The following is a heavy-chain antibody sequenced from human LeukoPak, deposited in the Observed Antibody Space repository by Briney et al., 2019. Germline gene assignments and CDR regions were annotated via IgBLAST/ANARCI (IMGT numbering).Heavy chain of an antibody. CDR2: IKGTGLTT. D-gene: IGHD5-24*01. CDR3: AKSGYNRFDY. CDR1: GFIFSDYY. Sequence: GGSLRLSCVASGFIFSDYYMSWIRQAPGKGLEWVSTIKGTGLTTYYADSVKGRFTISRDNSKNTLYLQMNSLRAEDTAVYYCAKSGYNRFDYWGQGTLVTVSS. J-gene: IGHJ4*02. V-gene: IGHV3-11*01.